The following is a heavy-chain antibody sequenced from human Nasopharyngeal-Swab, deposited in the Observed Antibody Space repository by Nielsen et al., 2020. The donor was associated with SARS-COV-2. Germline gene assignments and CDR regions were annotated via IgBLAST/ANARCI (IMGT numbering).Heavy chain of an antibody. CDR1: GGSFSGYY. CDR2: INHSGST. D-gene: IGHD6-13*01. Sequence: SETLSLTCAVSGGSFSGYYWSWIRQPPGKGLEWIGEINHSGSTNYNPSLKSRVTISVDTSKNQFSLKLNSATAADTAVYYCARGIVVDSSSWYPSYFDYWGQGTLVTVSS. V-gene: IGHV4-34*01. J-gene: IGHJ4*02. CDR3: ARGIVVDSSSWYPSYFDY.